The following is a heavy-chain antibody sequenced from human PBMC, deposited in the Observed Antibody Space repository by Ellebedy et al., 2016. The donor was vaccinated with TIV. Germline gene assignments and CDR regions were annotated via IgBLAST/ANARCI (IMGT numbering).Heavy chain of an antibody. D-gene: IGHD3-10*01. CDR3: ARENYYDSGVLAAYDV. CDR2: VSQNGITE. CDR1: GFPFSNYA. Sequence: GESLKISCAAAGFPFSNYAMSWLRQAPGKGLEWVAFVSQNGITEHYADLVRGRFTISRDNFKDTLSLQMNSLRTDDTAIYYCARENYYDSGVLAAYDVWGQGTMVTVSS. V-gene: IGHV3-30*04. J-gene: IGHJ3*01.